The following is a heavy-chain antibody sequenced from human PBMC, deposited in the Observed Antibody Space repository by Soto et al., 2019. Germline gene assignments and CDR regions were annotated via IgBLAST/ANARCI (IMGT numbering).Heavy chain of an antibody. CDR3: AKDPRSGDYYYGSGSYYYYGMDV. J-gene: IGHJ6*02. D-gene: IGHD3-10*01. V-gene: IGHV3-30*18. CDR2: ISYDGSNK. Sequence: GGSLRLSCAASGFTFSSYGMHLVRQAPGKGLEWVAVISYDGSNKYYADSVKGRFTISRDNSKNTLYLQMNSLRAEDTAVYYCAKDPRSGDYYYGSGSYYYYGMDVWGQGTTVTVSS. CDR1: GFTFSSYG.